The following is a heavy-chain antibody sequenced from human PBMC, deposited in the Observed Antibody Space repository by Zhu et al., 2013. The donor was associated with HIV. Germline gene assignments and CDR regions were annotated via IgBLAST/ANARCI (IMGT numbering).Heavy chain of an antibody. Sequence: QVQLQESGPGLVEPSGTLSLTCAVSGGSISSSDWWSWVRQPPGRGLEWIGEIYHSGIANYHPSLKSRVTMSVDKSNNHFSLRLTSVTAADTAVYYCARIICSGGNCYPYYFDYWGQGTLVTVSS. CDR2: IYHSGIA. CDR1: GGSISSSDW. D-gene: IGHD2-15*01. CDR3: ARIICSGGNCYPYYFDY. J-gene: IGHJ4*02. V-gene: IGHV4-4*02.